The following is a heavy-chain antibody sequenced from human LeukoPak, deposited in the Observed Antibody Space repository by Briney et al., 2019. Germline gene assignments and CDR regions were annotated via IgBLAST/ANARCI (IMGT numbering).Heavy chain of an antibody. CDR2: INSDGSST. D-gene: IGHD3-10*01. CDR3: ARGGRYGSGSYGSRKWDWFDP. CDR1: GFTFSSYW. V-gene: IGHV3-74*01. Sequence: QPGGSLRLSCAASGFTFSSYWMHWVRQAPGKGLVWVSRINSDGSSTSYADSVKGRFTISRDNAKNTLYLQMNSLRAEDTAVYYCARGGRYGSGSYGSRKWDWFDPWGQGTLVTVSS. J-gene: IGHJ5*02.